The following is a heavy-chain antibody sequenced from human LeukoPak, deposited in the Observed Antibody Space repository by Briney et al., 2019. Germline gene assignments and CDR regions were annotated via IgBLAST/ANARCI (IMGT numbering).Heavy chain of an antibody. CDR3: ARDDYYDSSGYPKNYYYYGMDV. CDR1: GSTVSTNY. J-gene: IGHJ6*02. Sequence: GGSLRLSCAASGSTVSTNYMSWVSQAPGKGLEWVSVIYSGGSTYYADSVKGRFTISRDNSKNTLHLQMNSLRAEDTAVYYCARDDYYDSSGYPKNYYYYGMDVWGQGTTVTVSS. V-gene: IGHV3-66*01. CDR2: IYSGGST. D-gene: IGHD3-22*01.